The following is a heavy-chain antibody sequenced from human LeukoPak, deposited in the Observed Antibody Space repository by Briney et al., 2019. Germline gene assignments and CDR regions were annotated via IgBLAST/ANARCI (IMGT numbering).Heavy chain of an antibody. D-gene: IGHD3-10*01. CDR1: GFTFNNYW. CDR2: IKNDGSET. Sequence: GGSLRLSCAASGFTFNNYWMSWVRQAPGKGLEWVSNIKNDGSETYHVDSVQGRFTISRDDTKNSLYLQMNSLRAEDTAVYYCARLGGWYFDYWGQGTLVTVSS. CDR3: ARLGGWYFDY. V-gene: IGHV3-7*05. J-gene: IGHJ4*02.